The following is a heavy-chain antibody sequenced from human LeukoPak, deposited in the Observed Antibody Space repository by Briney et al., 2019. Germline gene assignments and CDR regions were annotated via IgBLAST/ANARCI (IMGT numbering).Heavy chain of an antibody. Sequence: SETLSLTCTVPGGSISSSDYYWGWIRQPPGKGLEWIGNIYYNGRTYYNPSLKSRVTMSVDTSKNQFSLKLSSVTAADTAVYYCAREREYSSSWPRRDYYYYYMDVWGKGTTVTISS. D-gene: IGHD6-13*01. CDR3: AREREYSSSWPRRDYYYYYMDV. CDR1: GGSISSSDYY. CDR2: IYYNGRT. V-gene: IGHV4-39*07. J-gene: IGHJ6*03.